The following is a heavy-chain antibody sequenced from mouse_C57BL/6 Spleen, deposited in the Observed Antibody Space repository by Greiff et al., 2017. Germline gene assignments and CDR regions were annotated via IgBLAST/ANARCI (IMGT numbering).Heavy chain of an antibody. CDR3: VKGSPPSAMDY. V-gene: IGHV14-3*01. CDR2: IDPANGNT. Sequence: EVKLVESVAELVRPGASVKLSCTASGFNIKNTYMHWVKQRPEQGLEWIGRIDPANGNTKYAPKFQGKATITADTSSNTAYLQLSSLTSEDTAIYYCVKGSPPSAMDYWGQGTSVTVSS. D-gene: IGHD6-1*01. CDR1: GFNIKNTY. J-gene: IGHJ4*01.